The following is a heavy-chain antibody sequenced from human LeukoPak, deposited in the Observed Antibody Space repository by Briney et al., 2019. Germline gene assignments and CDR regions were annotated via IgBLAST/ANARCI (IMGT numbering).Heavy chain of an antibody. CDR3: ARVDYGDYGFDY. CDR1: GFTFSGYW. D-gene: IGHD4-17*01. J-gene: IGHJ4*02. Sequence: SGRSLRLSCAASGFTFSGYWMNWVRQGPGKGLEWVSVIYSGGSTYYADSVKGRFTISRDNSKNTLYLQMNSLRAEDTAVYYCARVDYGDYGFDYWGQGTLVTVSS. CDR2: IYSGGST. V-gene: IGHV3-66*01.